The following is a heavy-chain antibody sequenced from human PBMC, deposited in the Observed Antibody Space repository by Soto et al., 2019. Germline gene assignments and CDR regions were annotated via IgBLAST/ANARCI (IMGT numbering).Heavy chain of an antibody. J-gene: IGHJ3*02. CDR3: ARDQTKWLRDASDI. Sequence: QVQLVQSGAEVKKPGASVKVSCKASGYMFVSFGINWVRQAPGQGLEWLGRISPYNGDTSYAEKFRGRVAMTTDTSSSTVYLELRSLRSDDTSVYYCARDQTKWLRDASDIWGQGSMVTVSS. D-gene: IGHD2-8*01. CDR2: ISPYNGDT. V-gene: IGHV1-18*01. CDR1: GYMFVSFG.